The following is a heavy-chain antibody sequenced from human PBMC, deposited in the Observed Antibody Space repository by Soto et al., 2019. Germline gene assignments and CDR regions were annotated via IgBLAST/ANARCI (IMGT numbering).Heavy chain of an antibody. D-gene: IGHD1-20*01. Sequence: HPGGSLRRSCAASGFTFRSYAITWVRQAPGKGLEWVSTISGTGGNTYYADSVKGRFTISRDNSKNTVYLQMNSLRAEDTAVYYCVKAVYLLDFDYWGQGTLVTVSS. J-gene: IGHJ4*02. V-gene: IGHV3-23*01. CDR2: ISGTGGNT. CDR1: GFTFRSYA. CDR3: VKAVYLLDFDY.